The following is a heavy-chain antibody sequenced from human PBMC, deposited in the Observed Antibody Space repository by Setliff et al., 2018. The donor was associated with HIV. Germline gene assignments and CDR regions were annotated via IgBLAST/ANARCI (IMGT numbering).Heavy chain of an antibody. CDR1: GYTFSSYA. V-gene: IGHV1-18*01. CDR3: ARVWDVAVTLVY. D-gene: IGHD2-15*01. Sequence: EASVKVSCKASGYTFSSYAMGWVRQAPGQGLEWMGWVSGYNGNTDYAQKFQGRVTMTTDTSTNTAYMELRSLGSDDTAVYYCARVWDVAVTLVYWGQGTLVTVSS. J-gene: IGHJ4*02. CDR2: VSGYNGNT.